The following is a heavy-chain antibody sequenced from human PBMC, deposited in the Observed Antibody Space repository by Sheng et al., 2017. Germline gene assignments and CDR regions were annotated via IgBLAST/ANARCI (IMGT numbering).Heavy chain of an antibody. Sequence: QVQLQQWGAGLLKPSETLSLTCAVYGGSFSGYYWSWIRQPPGKGLEWIGEINHSGSTNYNPSLKSRVTISVDTSKNQFSLKLSSVTAADTAVYYCARGSSISYCSSTSCYTYFDYWGQGTLVTVSS. D-gene: IGHD2-2*02. J-gene: IGHJ4*02. CDR2: INHSGST. CDR3: ARGSSISYCSSTSCYTYFDY. CDR1: GGSFSGYY. V-gene: IGHV4-34*01.